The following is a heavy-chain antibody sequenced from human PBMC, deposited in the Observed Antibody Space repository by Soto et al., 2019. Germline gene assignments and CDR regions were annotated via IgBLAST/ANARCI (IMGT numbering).Heavy chain of an antibody. CDR2: IWYDGSNK. D-gene: IGHD4-17*01. J-gene: IGHJ6*02. Sequence: GGSLRLSCAASGFTFSSYGMHWVRQAPGKGLEWVAVIWYDGSNKYYADSVKGRFTISRNNSKNTLYLQMNSLRAEDTAVYYCARDRAYGGNSGSYYYGMDVWGQGTTVTVSS. CDR3: ARDRAYGGNSGSYYYGMDV. V-gene: IGHV3-33*01. CDR1: GFTFSSYG.